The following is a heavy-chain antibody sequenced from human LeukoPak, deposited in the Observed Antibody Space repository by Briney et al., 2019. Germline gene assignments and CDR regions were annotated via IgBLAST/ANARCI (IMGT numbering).Heavy chain of an antibody. Sequence: GESLKISCKGSGYSFTSYWIGWVRQMPGKGLEWMGIIYPGDSDTRYSPSFQGQVTISADKSISTAYLQWSSLKASDTAMYYCARRGYSGYDSFWGYYYYYMDVWGKGTTVAVSS. D-gene: IGHD5-12*01. CDR1: GYSFTSYW. J-gene: IGHJ6*03. V-gene: IGHV5-51*01. CDR3: ARRGYSGYDSFWGYYYYYMDV. CDR2: IYPGDSDT.